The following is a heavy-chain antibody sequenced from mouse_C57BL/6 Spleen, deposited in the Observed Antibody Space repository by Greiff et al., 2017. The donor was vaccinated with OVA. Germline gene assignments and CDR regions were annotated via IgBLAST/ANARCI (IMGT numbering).Heavy chain of an antibody. CDR1: GYSFTSYY. CDR3: ASIYYDYGGDY. CDR2: IYPGSGNT. V-gene: IGHV1-66*01. Sequence: VQLQQSGPELVKPGASVKISCKASGYSFTSYYIHWVKQRPGQGLEWIGWIYPGSGNTKYNEKFKGKATLTADTSSSTAYMQLSSLTSEDSAVYYCASIYYDYGGDYWGQGTTLTVSS. D-gene: IGHD2-4*01. J-gene: IGHJ2*01.